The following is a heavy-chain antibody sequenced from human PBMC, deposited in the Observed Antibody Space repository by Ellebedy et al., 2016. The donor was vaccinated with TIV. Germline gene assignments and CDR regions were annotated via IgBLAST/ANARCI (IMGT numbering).Heavy chain of an antibody. CDR3: ERVLVTAQSDY. Sequence: ASVKVSCXVSVYTLTDLSMHWLRQAPGKGLEWMGGFDPELGETNQEQKFQGRVTLTTDTSTSTAYMELRSLRPDDTAVYFCERVLVTAQSDYWGQGTLVTVSS. V-gene: IGHV1-24*01. J-gene: IGHJ4*02. D-gene: IGHD2-21*02. CDR1: VYTLTDLS. CDR2: FDPELGET.